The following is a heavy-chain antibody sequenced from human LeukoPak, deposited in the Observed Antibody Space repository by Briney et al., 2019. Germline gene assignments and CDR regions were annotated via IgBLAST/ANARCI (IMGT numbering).Heavy chain of an antibody. CDR1: GFTFSSYG. J-gene: IGHJ4*02. V-gene: IGHV3-33*01. CDR3: AREGSSMVATSYFDY. Sequence: GGSLRLSCAASGFTFSSYGMHWVRQAPGKGLEWVAVIWYDGSNKYYADSVKGRFTISRDNSKNTLYLQMNSLRAEDTAVYYCAREGSSMVATSYFDYWGQGTLVTVSS. D-gene: IGHD5-12*01. CDR2: IWYDGSNK.